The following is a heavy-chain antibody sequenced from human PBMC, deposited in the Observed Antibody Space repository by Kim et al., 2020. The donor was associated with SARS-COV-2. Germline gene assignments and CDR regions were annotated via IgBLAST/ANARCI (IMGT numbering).Heavy chain of an antibody. CDR1: GGSFSGYY. CDR2: INHSGST. J-gene: IGHJ4*01. D-gene: IGHD5-12*01. Sequence: SETLSLTCAVYGGSFSGYYWSWIRQPPGKGLEWIGEINHSGSTNYNPSLKSRVTISVDTSKNQFHLNLSSVTAADTAVYYCARVPPAGAGLSGYDRFDYWGHGTLVTVSS. V-gene: IGHV4-34*01. CDR3: ARVPPAGAGLSGYDRFDY.